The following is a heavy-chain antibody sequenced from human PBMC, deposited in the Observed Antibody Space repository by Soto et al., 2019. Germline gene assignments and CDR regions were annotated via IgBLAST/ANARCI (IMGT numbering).Heavy chain of an antibody. J-gene: IGHJ6*02. Sequence: LRLSCAASGFTFSSYGMHWVRQAPGKGLEWVAVIWYDGSNKYYADSVKGRFTISRDNSKNTLYLQMNSLRAEDTAVYYCARAMYSSSVYYYYGMDVWGQGTTVTVSS. CDR3: ARAMYSSSVYYYYGMDV. D-gene: IGHD6-13*01. V-gene: IGHV3-33*01. CDR2: IWYDGSNK. CDR1: GFTFSSYG.